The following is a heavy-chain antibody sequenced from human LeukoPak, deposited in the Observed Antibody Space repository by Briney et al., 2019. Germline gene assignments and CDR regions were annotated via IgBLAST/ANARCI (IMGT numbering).Heavy chain of an antibody. V-gene: IGHV3-73*01. Sequence: PGGPLRSSFQPSGFTFVASAMHGVARPSGKGPGGLGGFRRKPKVYATDYAASVKGRFTISRDDSKNTAYLQMNGLKTEDTAVYYCTSTHPRAGDIVVVPARSTLYYMDVWGKGTTVTVSS. CDR2: FRRKPKVYAT. CDR3: TSTHPRAGDIVVVPARSTLYYMDV. CDR1: GFTFVASA. J-gene: IGHJ6*03. D-gene: IGHD2-2*01.